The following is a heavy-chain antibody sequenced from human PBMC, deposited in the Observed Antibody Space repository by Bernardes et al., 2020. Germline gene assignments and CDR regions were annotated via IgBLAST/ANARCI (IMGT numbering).Heavy chain of an antibody. Sequence: GGSLRLSCAGSGFAFSDYWLTWVRQAPGKGLVWVANINRDGSETYYVDSVKGRFTISRDNAKNLVFLQMNSLRAEDTAVFYCARSAGMDVWGQGTMVTVSS. J-gene: IGHJ6*02. CDR2: INRDGSET. CDR1: GFAFSDYW. CDR3: ARSAGMDV. V-gene: IGHV3-7*03.